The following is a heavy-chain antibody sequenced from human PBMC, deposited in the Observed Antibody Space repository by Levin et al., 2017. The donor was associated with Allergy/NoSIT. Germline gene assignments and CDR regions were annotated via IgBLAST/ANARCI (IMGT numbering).Heavy chain of an antibody. V-gene: IGHV3-30-3*01. J-gene: IGHJ4*02. D-gene: IGHD5-18*01. CDR1: GFTFSSYA. CDR3: ARVRIQLWSLGYFDY. Sequence: GGSLRLSCAASGFTFSSYAMHWVRQAPGKGLEWVAVISYDGSNKYYADSVKGRFTISRDNSKNTLYLQMNSLRAEDTAVYYCARVRIQLWSLGYFDYWGQGTLVTVSS. CDR2: ISYDGSNK.